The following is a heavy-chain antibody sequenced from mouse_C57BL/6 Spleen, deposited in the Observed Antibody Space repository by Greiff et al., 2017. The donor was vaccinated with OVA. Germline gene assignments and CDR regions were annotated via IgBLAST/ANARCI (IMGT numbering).Heavy chain of an antibody. D-gene: IGHD1-1*01. Sequence: VQLQESGPELVKPGASVKISCKASGYAFSSSWMHWVKQRPGKGLEWIGRIYPGDGDTNYNGKFKGKATLTADKSSSTAYMQLSSLTSEDAAVYFCARTLITTVVAPDYWGQGTTLTVSS. CDR1: GYAFSSSW. J-gene: IGHJ2*01. V-gene: IGHV1-82*01. CDR3: ARTLITTVVAPDY. CDR2: IYPGDGDT.